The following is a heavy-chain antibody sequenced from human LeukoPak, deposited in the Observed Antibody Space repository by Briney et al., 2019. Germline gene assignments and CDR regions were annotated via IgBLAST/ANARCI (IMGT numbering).Heavy chain of an antibody. Sequence: GRSLRLSCAASGFTFSSYGMHWVRQAPGKGLEWVAVIWYDGSNKYYADSVKGRFTISRDNSKNTLYLRMNSLRAEDTAVYYRARDSGGDPYGMDVWGQGTTVTVSS. CDR2: IWYDGSNK. CDR3: ARDSGGDPYGMDV. V-gene: IGHV3-33*01. D-gene: IGHD3-10*01. CDR1: GFTFSSYG. J-gene: IGHJ6*02.